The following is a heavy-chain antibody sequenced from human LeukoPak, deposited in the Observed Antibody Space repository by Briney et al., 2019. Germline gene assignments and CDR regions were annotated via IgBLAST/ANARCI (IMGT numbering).Heavy chain of an antibody. CDR2: ISHDGSNK. CDR1: GFTFSSYA. CDR3: ARDGGDCSGDSCYVDY. J-gene: IGHJ4*02. Sequence: PGGSLRLSCAASGFTFSSYAMHWVRQAPGKGLEWVAVISHDGSNKYYADSVKGRFTISRDNAKNSLYLQMNSLRAEDTALYYCARDGGDCSGDSCYVDYWGQGTLVTVSS. V-gene: IGHV3-30*04. D-gene: IGHD2-15*01.